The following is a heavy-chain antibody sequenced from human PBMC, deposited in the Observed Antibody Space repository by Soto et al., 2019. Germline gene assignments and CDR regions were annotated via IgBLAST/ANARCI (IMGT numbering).Heavy chain of an antibody. CDR3: AKDQGTTAFDI. J-gene: IGHJ3*02. CDR1: GFTFDDYA. V-gene: IGHV3-9*01. D-gene: IGHD1-7*01. Sequence: GGSLRLSCAASGFTFDDYAMHWVRQAPGKGLEWASGISWNSGSIGCADSVKGRFTISRDNAKNSLYLQMNSLRAEDTALYYCAKDQGTTAFDIWGQGTMVTVSS. CDR2: ISWNSGSI.